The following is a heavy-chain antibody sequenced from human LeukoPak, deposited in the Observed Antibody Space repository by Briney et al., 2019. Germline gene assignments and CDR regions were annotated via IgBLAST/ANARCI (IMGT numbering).Heavy chain of an antibody. V-gene: IGHV3-11*04. CDR3: ARDSGQTYSSDWYDGGGFDY. D-gene: IGHD6-19*01. J-gene: IGHJ4*02. Sequence: GGSLRLSCAASGFTFSDYYMSWIRQAPGKGLEWVSYISSSGSTIYYADSVKGRFTISRDNAKNSLYLQMNSLRVEDTAVYYCARDSGQTYSSDWYDGGGFDYWGQGTLVTVSS. CDR1: GFTFSDYY. CDR2: ISSSGSTI.